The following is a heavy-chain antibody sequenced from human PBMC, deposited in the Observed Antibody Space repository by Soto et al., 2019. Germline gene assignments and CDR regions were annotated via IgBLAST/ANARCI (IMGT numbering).Heavy chain of an antibody. CDR2: INHSGST. J-gene: IGHJ4*02. D-gene: IGHD5-18*01. CDR1: GGSFSGYY. Sequence: SETLSLTCAVYGGSFSGYYWSWIRQPPGKGLEWIGEINHSGSTNYNPSLKSRVTISVDTSKNQFSLKLSSVTAADTAVYYCARGGYRIQLWLRGYYFDYWGQGTLVTVSS. V-gene: IGHV4-34*01. CDR3: ARGGYRIQLWLRGYYFDY.